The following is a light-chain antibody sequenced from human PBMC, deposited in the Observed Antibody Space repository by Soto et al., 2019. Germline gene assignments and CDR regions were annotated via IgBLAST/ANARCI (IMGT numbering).Light chain of an antibody. CDR2: RAS. CDR3: QQYHIYSWT. CDR1: QSISDW. J-gene: IGKJ1*01. V-gene: IGKV1-5*03. Sequence: DIQMTQSPSTLSASVGDRVTITCRASQSISDWLAWYQQKPGEAPSLLIYRASTLQSGVSSRFRGSGSGTEFTLTISDLQPDDFATYYCQQYHIYSWTFGQGTTVGIK.